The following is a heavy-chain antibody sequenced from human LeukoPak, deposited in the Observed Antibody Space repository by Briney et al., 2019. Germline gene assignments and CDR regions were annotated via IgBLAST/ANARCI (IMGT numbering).Heavy chain of an antibody. J-gene: IGHJ6*02. CDR2: ISSGGSYI. Sequence: PGGSLRLSCSASGLAVTSYNMNWVRQAPGKGLEWVSSISSGGSYIYYADSVEGRFTVSKDTAKNALFLHMNSLRAEDTAVYYCARDAASGGTTLSGMDVWGQGTT. D-gene: IGHD6-13*01. V-gene: IGHV3-21*01. CDR1: GLAVTSYN. CDR3: ARDAASGGTTLSGMDV.